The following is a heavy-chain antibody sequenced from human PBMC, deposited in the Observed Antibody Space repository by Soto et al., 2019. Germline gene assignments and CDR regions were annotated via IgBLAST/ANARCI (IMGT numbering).Heavy chain of an antibody. J-gene: IGHJ6*02. CDR1: GGTFSSYA. V-gene: IGHV1-69*12. D-gene: IGHD3-10*01. CDR2: IIPIFGTA. Sequence: QVQLVQSGAEVKKPGSSVKVSCKASGGTFSSYAISWVRQAPGQGLEWMGGIIPIFGTANYAQKFQGRVTITADESTNTAYMELSSLRSEDTAVYYCARGYGSGSYQILNYYYYGMDVWGQGPTVTVSS. CDR3: ARGYGSGSYQILNYYYYGMDV.